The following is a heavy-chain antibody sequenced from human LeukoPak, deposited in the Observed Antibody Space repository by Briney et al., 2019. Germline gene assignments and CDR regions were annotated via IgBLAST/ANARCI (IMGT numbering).Heavy chain of an antibody. D-gene: IGHD6-19*01. V-gene: IGHV3-30*02. CDR3: AKDSRRYSNGWHFDY. Sequence: PGVSLRLSCAASGFTFSSYGMHWVRHARDKGREGVAFIRYDGGHKYYADSIKGRFTISRDNSKNTLYLQINSLRAEDTAVYYCAKDSRRYSNGWHFDYWGQGILVTVSS. CDR2: IRYDGGHK. CDR1: GFTFSSYG. J-gene: IGHJ4*02.